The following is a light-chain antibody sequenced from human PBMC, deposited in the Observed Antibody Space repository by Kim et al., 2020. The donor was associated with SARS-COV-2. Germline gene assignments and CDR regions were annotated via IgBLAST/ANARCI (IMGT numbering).Light chain of an antibody. J-gene: IGLJ1*01. CDR2: EVT. CDR3: GSYVGNNNFV. CDR1: SNDVGGYNY. Sequence: GQSVTISCTGTSNDVGGYNYVSWYQHHPGKAPKLMIYEVTKRPSGVPDRFSGSKSGNTASLTVSGLQAEDEADYYCGSYVGNNNFVFGTGTKVTVL. V-gene: IGLV2-8*01.